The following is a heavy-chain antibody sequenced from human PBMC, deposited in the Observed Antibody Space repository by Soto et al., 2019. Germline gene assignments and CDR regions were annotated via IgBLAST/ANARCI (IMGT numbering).Heavy chain of an antibody. Sequence: EVQLVESGGGLGKPGESLRLSCAASGFTLSSHTMNWVRQAPGKGLEWVSSISSDSSYKYYTDSVKGRFTVSRDNAKNSLYLQMDSLRAEDTAVYYCTTTQPGTNVFDNWGQGTLVTVSS. CDR2: ISSDSSYK. J-gene: IGHJ3*02. V-gene: IGHV3-21*01. D-gene: IGHD6-13*01. CDR1: GFTLSSHT. CDR3: TTTQPGTNVFDN.